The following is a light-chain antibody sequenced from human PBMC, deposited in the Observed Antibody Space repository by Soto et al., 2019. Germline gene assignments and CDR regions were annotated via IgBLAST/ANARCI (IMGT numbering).Light chain of an antibody. V-gene: IGLV2-14*01. CDR3: SSYTSSSPVL. J-gene: IGLJ2*01. CDR1: SSDVGGYDS. CDR2: DVS. Sequence: QSALTQPASVSGSPGQSITISCTGTSSDVGGYDSVSWYQQHPGKAPKLIIYDVSNRPSGVSNRFSGSKSDNTASLTISGLRAEDEADYYCSSYTSSSPVLFGGGTKLTVL.